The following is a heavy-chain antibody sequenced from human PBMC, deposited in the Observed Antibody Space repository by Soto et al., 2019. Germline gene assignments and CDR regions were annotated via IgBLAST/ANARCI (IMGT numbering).Heavy chain of an antibody. Sequence: SETLSLTCAVYGGSFSGYYWSWIRQPPGKGLEWIGEINHSGSTNYNPSLKSRVTISVDTSKNQFSLKLSSVTAADTAVYYCARVLVATIPFDYWGQGTLVTVSS. J-gene: IGHJ4*02. CDR1: GGSFSGYY. V-gene: IGHV4-34*01. CDR3: ARVLVATIPFDY. CDR2: INHSGST. D-gene: IGHD5-12*01.